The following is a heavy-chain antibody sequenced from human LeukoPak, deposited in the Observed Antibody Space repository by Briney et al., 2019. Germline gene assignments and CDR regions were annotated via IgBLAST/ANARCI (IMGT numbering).Heavy chain of an antibody. CDR3: AINYYDSGSYLYYYGMDV. Sequence: GGSPRLSCAASGFTFSSYWMSWVRQAPGKGLEWVSSISSSSSYIYYADSVKGRFTISRDNAKHSLYLQMNSLRAEDTAVYYCAINYYDSGSYLYYYGMDVWGQGTTVTVSS. CDR2: ISSSSSYI. V-gene: IGHV3-21*01. CDR1: GFTFSSYW. D-gene: IGHD3-10*01. J-gene: IGHJ6*02.